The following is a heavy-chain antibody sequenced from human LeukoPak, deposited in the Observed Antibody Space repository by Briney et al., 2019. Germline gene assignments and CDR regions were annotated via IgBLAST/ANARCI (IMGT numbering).Heavy chain of an antibody. Sequence: GASVKVSCKASGYTFTGYYMHWVRQAPGQGLEWMGWINPNSGGTNYAQKFQGRVTMTRDTSISTAYMELGRLRSDDTAVYYCARDLSGWYKDAFDIWGQGTMVTVSS. CDR2: INPNSGGT. CDR1: GYTFTGYY. CDR3: ARDLSGWYKDAFDI. D-gene: IGHD6-19*01. J-gene: IGHJ3*02. V-gene: IGHV1-2*02.